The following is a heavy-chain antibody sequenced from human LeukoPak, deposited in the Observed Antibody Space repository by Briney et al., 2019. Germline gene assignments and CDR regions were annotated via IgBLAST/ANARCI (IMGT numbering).Heavy chain of an antibody. CDR1: GYSISSGYY. Sequence: PSEALSLTCSVSGYSISSGYYWDWIRQPPGKGLEWIASIYHSGKSYYNPSLESRVTVSVDTSKNQISLKLRSVTAADTAVYYCARVGYGGYGVLDYWGQGTLVTISS. J-gene: IGHJ4*02. CDR3: ARVGYGGYGVLDY. V-gene: IGHV4-38-2*02. D-gene: IGHD5-12*01. CDR2: IYHSGKS.